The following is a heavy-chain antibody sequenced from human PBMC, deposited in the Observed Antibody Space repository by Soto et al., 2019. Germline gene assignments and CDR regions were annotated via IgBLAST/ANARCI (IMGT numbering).Heavy chain of an antibody. D-gene: IGHD3-3*01. J-gene: IGHJ6*03. V-gene: IGHV3-21*01. CDR1: GFAFRTSS. CDR3: ARDPGNDFWNSRYYYYMDV. CDR2: IGSGSGPT. Sequence: GGALRLSCADSGFAFRTSSINCVRQAPGKGLEWVSYIGSGSGPTYYADSVKGRFTISRDNAKNSLYLQMNSLRAEDTAVYYCARDPGNDFWNSRYYYYMDVWAKGTTVPVS.